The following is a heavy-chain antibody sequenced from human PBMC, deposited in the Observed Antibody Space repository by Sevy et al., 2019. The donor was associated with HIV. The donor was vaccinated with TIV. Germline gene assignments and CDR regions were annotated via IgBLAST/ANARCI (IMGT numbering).Heavy chain of an antibody. Sequence: GGSLRLSCAASGFTFSSYGMHWVRQAPGKGLEWVAVIWYDGSSKYYADSGKGRFTVSRDNSKNTLYLQMNSLRAEDTAVYYCARDKLLPFTVTMVRGALSYYFDSWGQGTLVTVSS. J-gene: IGHJ4*02. CDR3: ARDKLLPFTVTMVRGALSYYFDS. D-gene: IGHD3-10*01. CDR2: IWYDGSSK. CDR1: GFTFSSYG. V-gene: IGHV3-33*01.